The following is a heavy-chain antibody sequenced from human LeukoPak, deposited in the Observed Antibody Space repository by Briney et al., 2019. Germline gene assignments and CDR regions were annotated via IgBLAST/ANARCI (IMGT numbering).Heavy chain of an antibody. V-gene: IGHV4-59*08. CDR2: IYYSGST. J-gene: IGHJ4*02. CDR3: ARSAWVLQYHFDY. CDR1: GGSISSSY. D-gene: IGHD2/OR15-2a*01. Sequence: SETLSLTCTVSGGSISSSYWSWIRQPPGKGLEWIGYIYYSGSTNYNPSLKSRVTISVDTSKNQLSLKLSSVTAADTAVYYCARSAWVLQYHFDYWGQGTLVTVSS.